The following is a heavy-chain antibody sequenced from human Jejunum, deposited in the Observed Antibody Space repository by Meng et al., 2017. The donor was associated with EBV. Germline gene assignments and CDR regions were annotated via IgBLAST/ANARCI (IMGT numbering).Heavy chain of an antibody. Sequence: QDQVQQWGAGPLRPSEPLSLTCACYGGSFSDYYWSWIRQPPGKGLEWIGEIDHSGRTNYNPSLKSRVTLSLLTSKDHFSLRLSSVTAADTAVYYCATFNCTVGTCSFDSWGQGTLVTVSS. V-gene: IGHV4-34*01. CDR1: GGSFSDYY. J-gene: IGHJ4*02. CDR2: IDHSGRT. CDR3: ATFNCTVGTCSFDS. D-gene: IGHD2-8*02.